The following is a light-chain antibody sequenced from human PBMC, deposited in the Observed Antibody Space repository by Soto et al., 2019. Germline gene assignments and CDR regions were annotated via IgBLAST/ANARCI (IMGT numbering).Light chain of an antibody. CDR2: EVS. CDR3: SSYRSSNTVI. J-gene: IGLJ2*01. V-gene: IGLV2-14*01. CDR1: SSDVAGYNY. Sequence: QSALTQPASVPGSPGQSITISCTGTSSDVAGYNYVSWYQQHPGEAPKLVIFEVSYRPSGISNRFSGSKSGNTASLTISGLQAEDDAYYYCSSYRSSNTVIFGGGTKLTVL.